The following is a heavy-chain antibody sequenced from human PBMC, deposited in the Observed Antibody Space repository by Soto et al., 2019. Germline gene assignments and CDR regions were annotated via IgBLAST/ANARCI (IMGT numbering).Heavy chain of an antibody. Sequence: QLQLQESGSGLVKPSETLSLTCTVSGGSIRSSSYYWGWIRQPPGKGLEWIGSIYYSGSTYYNSSLKSRLAIAVDTSKNQFSLTGSSVTAADTAVYYCARHRRSELFWYFDLWGRGTLVTVSS. CDR2: IYYSGST. J-gene: IGHJ2*01. V-gene: IGHV4-39*01. CDR3: ARHRRSELFWYFDL. D-gene: IGHD1-26*01. CDR1: GGSIRSSSYY.